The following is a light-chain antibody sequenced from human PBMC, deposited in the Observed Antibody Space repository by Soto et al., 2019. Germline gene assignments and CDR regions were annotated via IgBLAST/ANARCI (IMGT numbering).Light chain of an antibody. J-gene: IGLJ1*01. CDR1: SSDVGGYNY. CDR2: DVS. CDR3: SSYTSSNTYV. Sequence: QSALTQPASVSGSPGQSITVSCTGTSSDVGGYNYVSWYQQHPGKVPQLMIYDVSNRPSGVSNRFSGSKSGNTASLTISGLQPDDEADYYCSSYTSSNTYVFGTGTQLTVL. V-gene: IGLV2-14*01.